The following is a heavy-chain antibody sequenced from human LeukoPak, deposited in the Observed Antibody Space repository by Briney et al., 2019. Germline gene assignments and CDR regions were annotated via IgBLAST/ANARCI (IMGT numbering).Heavy chain of an antibody. Sequence: PGGSLRLSCAASGFTFSIYAFHWVRQAPGKGLEWVAVISDDGSNKLYADSVKGRFTISGDNAKNSLFLQMNSLRAEDTAVYYCARVGFYASSRYYPDYWGQGTLVSVSS. CDR1: GFTFSIYA. CDR3: ARVGFYASSRYYPDY. V-gene: IGHV3-30*04. CDR2: ISDDGSNK. D-gene: IGHD2-8*01. J-gene: IGHJ4*02.